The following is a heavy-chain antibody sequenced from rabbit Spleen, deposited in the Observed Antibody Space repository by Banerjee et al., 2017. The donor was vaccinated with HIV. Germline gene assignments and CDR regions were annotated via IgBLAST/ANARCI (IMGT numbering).Heavy chain of an antibody. J-gene: IGHJ4*01. D-gene: IGHD3-1*01. CDR1: GFSFISIYW. CDR3: ARDPGNWGNL. V-gene: IGHV1S45*01. Sequence: QEQLEESGGDLVKPEGSLTLTCTASGFSFISIYWICWVRQAPGKGLEWIGCIDTAIDNIYYASWAKGRFTISKTSSTTVTLQMTSLTAADTATYFCARDPGNWGNLWGPGTLVT. CDR2: IDTAIDNI.